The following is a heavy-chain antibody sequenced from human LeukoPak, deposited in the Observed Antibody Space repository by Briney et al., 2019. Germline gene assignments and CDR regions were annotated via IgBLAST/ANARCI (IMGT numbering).Heavy chain of an antibody. Sequence: SETLSLTCTVSGGSMSSGDYYWSWIRQPPGKGLEWIGYIYYSGNTYYNPSLERRVTISVDTSKNQFSLKLNSVTAADTAVYYCARVRGYSGYDVLYFFDYWGQGTPATVSS. J-gene: IGHJ4*02. CDR1: GGSMSSGDYY. V-gene: IGHV4-30-4*08. CDR3: ARVRGYSGYDVLYFFDY. D-gene: IGHD5-12*01. CDR2: IYYSGNT.